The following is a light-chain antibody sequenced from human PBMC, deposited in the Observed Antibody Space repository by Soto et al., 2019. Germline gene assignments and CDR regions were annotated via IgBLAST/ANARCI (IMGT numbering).Light chain of an antibody. V-gene: IGKV1-39*01. Sequence: DIQMTQSPSSLSASVGDRVTITCRASQSISNYLNWYQQKPGKAPNLLIYDASSLQSGVPSRFSGSGSGTDFTLTISSLQPEDFATYYCQQSYSTPPVTFGQGTKVDIK. CDR3: QQSYSTPPVT. CDR1: QSISNY. CDR2: DAS. J-gene: IGKJ2*01.